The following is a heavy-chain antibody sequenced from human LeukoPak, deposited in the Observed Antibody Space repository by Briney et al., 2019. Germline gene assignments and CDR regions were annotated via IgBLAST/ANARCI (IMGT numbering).Heavy chain of an antibody. J-gene: IGHJ6*02. Sequence: GGSLRLSCAASGFTFSSYAMSWVRQAPGKGLEWVSAISGSGGSTYYADSVKGRFTISRDHSKNTLYLQMNSLRAEDTAVYYCAKSTGRFLEWLTPNNYYYYGMDVWGQGTTVTVSS. D-gene: IGHD3-3*01. CDR1: GFTFSSYA. V-gene: IGHV3-23*01. CDR3: AKSTGRFLEWLTPNNYYYYGMDV. CDR2: ISGSGGST.